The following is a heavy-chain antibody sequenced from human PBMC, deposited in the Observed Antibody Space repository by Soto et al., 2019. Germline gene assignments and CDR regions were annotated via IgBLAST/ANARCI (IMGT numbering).Heavy chain of an antibody. CDR3: ARGNYDFWTQPTVFDY. CDR2: IYYSGST. D-gene: IGHD3-3*01. Sequence: SETLSLTCTVSGGSISSGGYYWSWIRQHPGKGLEWIGYIYYSGSTYYNPSLKSRVTISVDTSKNQFSLKLSSVTAADTAVYYCARGNYDFWTQPTVFDYWGQGTPVIVSS. J-gene: IGHJ4*02. CDR1: GGSISSGGYY. V-gene: IGHV4-31*03.